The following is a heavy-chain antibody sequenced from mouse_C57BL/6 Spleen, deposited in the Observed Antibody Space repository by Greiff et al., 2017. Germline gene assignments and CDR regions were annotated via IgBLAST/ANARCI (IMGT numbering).Heavy chain of an antibody. V-gene: IGHV5-6*01. J-gene: IGHJ4*01. CDR3: ARGVNYAMDY. CDR1: GFTFSSYG. Sequence: EVQGVESGGDLVKPGGSLKLSCAASGFTFSSYGMSWVRQTPDKRLEWVATISSGGSYTYYPDSVKGRFTISRDNAKNTLYLQMSSLKSEDTAMYYCARGVNYAMDYWGQGTSVTVSS. CDR2: ISSGGSYT.